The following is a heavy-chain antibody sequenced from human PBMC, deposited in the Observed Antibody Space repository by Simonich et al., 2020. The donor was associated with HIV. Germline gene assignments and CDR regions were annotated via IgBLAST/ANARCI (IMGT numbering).Heavy chain of an antibody. CDR1: GFTFDDYA. Sequence: EVQLVESGGGLVQTGRYLRLSCAASGFTFDDYAMHWVRQAPRKGLELVYGISWKSGSIGYADAVKGRFTISRDNAKNSLYLQMNSLRAEDMALYYCAKDRYSSSSGSFDYWGQGTLVTVSS. D-gene: IGHD6-6*01. CDR2: ISWKSGSI. V-gene: IGHV3-9*03. J-gene: IGHJ4*02. CDR3: AKDRYSSSSGSFDY.